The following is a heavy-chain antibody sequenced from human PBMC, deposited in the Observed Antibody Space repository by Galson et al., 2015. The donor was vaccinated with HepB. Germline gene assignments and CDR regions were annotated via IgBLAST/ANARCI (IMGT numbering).Heavy chain of an antibody. CDR3: ARESIVGATRDYYYGMDV. CDR1: GYTFTSYY. CDR2: INPSGGST. D-gene: IGHD1-26*01. J-gene: IGHJ6*02. Sequence: VKVSCKASGYTFTSYYMHWVRQAPGQGLEWMGIINPSGGSTSYAQKLQGRVTMTRDTSTSTVYMELSSLRSEDTAVYYCARESIVGATRDYYYGMDVWGQGTTVTVSS. V-gene: IGHV1-46*04.